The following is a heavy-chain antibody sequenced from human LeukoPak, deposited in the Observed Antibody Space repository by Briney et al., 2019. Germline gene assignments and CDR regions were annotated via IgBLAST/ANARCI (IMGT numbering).Heavy chain of an antibody. CDR3: ARDNLGWFGELLFDY. D-gene: IGHD3-10*01. CDR2: IYTSGST. V-gene: IGHV4-61*02. J-gene: IGHJ4*02. CDR1: GGSISSGSYY. Sequence: SETLSLTCTVSGGSISSGSYYWSWIRQPAGKGLEWIGRIYTSGSTNYNPSLKSRVTISVDTSKNQFSLKLSSVTAADTAVYYCARDNLGWFGELLFDYWGQGPWSPSPQ.